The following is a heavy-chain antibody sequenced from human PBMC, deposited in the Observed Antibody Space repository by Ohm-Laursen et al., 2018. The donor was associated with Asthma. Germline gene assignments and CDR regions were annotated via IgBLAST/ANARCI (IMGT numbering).Heavy chain of an antibody. Sequence: SETLSLTCAVYGGSFSGYYWSWIRQPPGKGLEWIGEIYYSGTTNYNPSLESRVTISIDKSKNQFSLKVTSVTAADTAVYYCARMDSHGFYRDPWGQGTLVTVSS. D-gene: IGHD3/OR15-3a*01. V-gene: IGHV4-34*01. CDR1: GGSFSGYY. J-gene: IGHJ5*02. CDR3: ARMDSHGFYRDP. CDR2: IYYSGTT.